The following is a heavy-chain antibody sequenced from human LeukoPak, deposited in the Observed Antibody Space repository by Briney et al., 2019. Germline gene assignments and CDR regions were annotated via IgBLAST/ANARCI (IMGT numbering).Heavy chain of an antibody. Sequence: SETLSLTCTVSGGSISSYYWSWIRQPPGKGLEWIGYIYYSGSTNYNPSLKSRVTISVDTSKNQFSLKLSSVTAADTAVYYCARDSRPLPSGSYSPDAFDIWGQGTMVTVSS. D-gene: IGHD3-10*01. CDR1: GGSISSYY. CDR3: ARDSRPLPSGSYSPDAFDI. CDR2: IYYSGST. V-gene: IGHV4-59*01. J-gene: IGHJ3*02.